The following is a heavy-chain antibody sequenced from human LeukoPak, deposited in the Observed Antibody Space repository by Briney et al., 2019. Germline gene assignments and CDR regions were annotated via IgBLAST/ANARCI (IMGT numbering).Heavy chain of an antibody. CDR2: MNPNSGNT. V-gene: IGHV1-8*01. J-gene: IGHJ4*02. D-gene: IGHD4-17*01. Sequence: ASVKVSCKASGYTFTSYDINWVRQATGQGLEWMGWMNPNSGNTGYAQKFQGRVTMTRNTSISTAYMELSGLRSEDTAVYYCARGASRVTYLDYWGQGTLVTVSS. CDR3: ARGASRVTYLDY. CDR1: GYTFTSYD.